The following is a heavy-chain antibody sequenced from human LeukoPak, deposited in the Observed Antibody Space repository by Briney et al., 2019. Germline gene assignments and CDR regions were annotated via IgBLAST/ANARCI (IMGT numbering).Heavy chain of an antibody. CDR2: INHSGST. CDR3: ARVYYSNSYDYWYFDL. J-gene: IGHJ2*01. CDR1: GGSFSGYY. V-gene: IGHV4-34*01. Sequence: SETLSLTCAVYGGSFSGYYWSWIRQPPGKGLEWIGEINHSGSTNYNPSLKSRVTISVDTSKNQFSLKLSSVNAADTAVYYCARVYYSNSYDYWYFDLWGRGTLVTVSS. D-gene: IGHD6-13*01.